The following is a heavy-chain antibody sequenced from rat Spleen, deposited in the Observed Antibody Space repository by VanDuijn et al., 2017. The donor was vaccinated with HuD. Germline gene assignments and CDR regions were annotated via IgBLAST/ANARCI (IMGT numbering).Heavy chain of an antibody. D-gene: IGHD1-11*01. V-gene: IGHV5-19*01. J-gene: IGHJ4*01. CDR1: GFTFSNYG. CDR3: TTALGLRRVPYVMDA. CDR2: ISPSGGST. Sequence: EVQLVESGGGLVQPGRSLKLSCAASGFTFSNYGMHWIRQAPMKGLEWVASISPSGGSTYYRDSVKGRFTISRDNAKSTLYLQMDSLRSEDTATYYCTTALGLRRVPYVMDAWGQGASVTVSS.